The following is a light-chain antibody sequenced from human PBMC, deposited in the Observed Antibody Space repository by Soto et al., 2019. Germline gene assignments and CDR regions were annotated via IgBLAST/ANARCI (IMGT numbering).Light chain of an antibody. Sequence: QSALTQPASVSGSPGQSITISCTGTSSDVGGYNYVSWYQQHPGKAPKLMIYDVSKRPSGVPDRFSGSKSGNTASLTVSGLQAEDEADYYCSSYVGSTKEVFGTGTKVTVL. V-gene: IGLV2-8*01. J-gene: IGLJ1*01. CDR2: DVS. CDR1: SSDVGGYNY. CDR3: SSYVGSTKEV.